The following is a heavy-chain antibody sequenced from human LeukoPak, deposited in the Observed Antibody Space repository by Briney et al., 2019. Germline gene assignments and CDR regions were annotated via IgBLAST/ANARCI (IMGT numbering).Heavy chain of an antibody. J-gene: IGHJ4*02. V-gene: IGHV1-69*13. D-gene: IGHD3-22*01. CDR3: ARADSSGYYPFRY. CDR2: IIPIFGTA. Sequence: SVKVSCKASGYTFTSYYMHWVRQAPGQGLEWMGGIIPIFGTANYAQKFQGRVTITADESTSTAYMELSSLRSEDTAVYYCARADSSGYYPFRYWGQGTLVTVSS. CDR1: GYTFTSYY.